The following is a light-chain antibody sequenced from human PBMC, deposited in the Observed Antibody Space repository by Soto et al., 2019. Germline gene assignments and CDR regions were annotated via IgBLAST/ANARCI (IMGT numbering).Light chain of an antibody. CDR2: DVS. J-gene: IGLJ2*01. CDR1: SSDVGGYNY. CDR3: SSYTSSSTLMV. V-gene: IGLV2-14*01. Sequence: QSALPQPASVSGSPGQSITISGTGTSSDVGGYNYVSWYQQHPGQAPKLMIYDVSNRPSGVSNRFSGSKSGNTASLTISGLQAEDEADYYCSSYTSSSTLMVFGGGTKLTVL.